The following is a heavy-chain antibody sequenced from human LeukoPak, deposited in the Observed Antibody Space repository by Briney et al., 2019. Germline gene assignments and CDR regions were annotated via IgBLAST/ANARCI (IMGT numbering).Heavy chain of an antibody. D-gene: IGHD3-10*01. CDR1: EFTVSFYY. Sequence: PGGSLRLSCVASEFTVSFYYMNWVRQAPGKGLEWVSIIYTSGDTYYADSVKGRFTISRDTSKNTLYLQMNSLRAEDTAVYYCARIIGYDASGSYRGYFDLWGRGTLVTVSS. V-gene: IGHV3-53*01. CDR3: ARIIGYDASGSYRGYFDL. J-gene: IGHJ2*01. CDR2: IYTSGDT.